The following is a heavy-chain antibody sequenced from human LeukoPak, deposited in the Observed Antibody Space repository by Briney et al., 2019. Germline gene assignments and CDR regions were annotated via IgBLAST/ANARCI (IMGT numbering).Heavy chain of an antibody. J-gene: IGHJ4*02. CDR2: INHNGST. V-gene: IGHV4-34*01. CDR3: ARMVHTAAAAGDY. CDR1: GGSFSGYY. D-gene: IGHD6-13*01. Sequence: SETLSLTCAVYGGSFSGYYWSWIRQPPGKGLEWIGEINHNGSTNYNPSLKSRVTISVDTSKNQFSLKLSSVTAADTAVYYCARMVHTAAAAGDYWGQGTLVTVSS.